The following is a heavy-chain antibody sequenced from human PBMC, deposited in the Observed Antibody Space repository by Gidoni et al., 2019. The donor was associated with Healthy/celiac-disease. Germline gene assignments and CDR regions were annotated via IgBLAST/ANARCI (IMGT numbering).Heavy chain of an antibody. J-gene: IGHJ4*02. V-gene: IGHV1-46*01. CDR3: ARPYYYGSGSYYNVPYYFDY. CDR1: GYTFTSYY. Sequence: QVQLVQSGAEVKKPGASVKVSCKASGYTFTSYYMHWVRQAPGQGLEWMGIINPSGGSTSYAQKFQSRVTMTRDTSTSTVYMELSSLRSEDTAVYYCARPYYYGSGSYYNVPYYFDYWGQGTLVTVSS. CDR2: INPSGGST. D-gene: IGHD3-10*01.